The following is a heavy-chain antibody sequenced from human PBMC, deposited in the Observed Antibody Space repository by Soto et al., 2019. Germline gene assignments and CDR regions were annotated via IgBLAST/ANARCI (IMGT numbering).Heavy chain of an antibody. D-gene: IGHD4-17*01. V-gene: IGHV1-18*01. CDR1: GDTFTSYG. Sequence: GASVKASCKASGDTFTSYGISCVRQAPGQGLEWMGWISAYNGNTNYAQKLQGRVTMTTDTSTSTAYMELRSLRSDDTAVYYCARDAYGETFDYWGQGTLVTVSS. J-gene: IGHJ4*02. CDR3: ARDAYGETFDY. CDR2: ISAYNGNT.